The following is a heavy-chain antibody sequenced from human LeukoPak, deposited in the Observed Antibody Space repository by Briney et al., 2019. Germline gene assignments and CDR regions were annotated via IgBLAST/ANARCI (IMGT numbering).Heavy chain of an antibody. J-gene: IGHJ4*02. Sequence: GGSLRLSCAASGLTFSTYVVNWVRQAPGKGLEWVSAISGSGGNTYYADSVKGRFTISRDNSKNTLYLQMNSLRAEDTAVYYCAKNGNYGDFHLFDYWGQGTLVTVSS. V-gene: IGHV3-23*01. CDR1: GLTFSTYV. CDR3: AKNGNYGDFHLFDY. D-gene: IGHD4-17*01. CDR2: ISGSGGNT.